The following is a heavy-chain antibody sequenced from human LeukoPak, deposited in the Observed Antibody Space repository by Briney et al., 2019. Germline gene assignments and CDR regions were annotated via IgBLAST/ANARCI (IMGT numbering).Heavy chain of an antibody. CDR3: ARDKGGSHYDILTGYYDAFDI. CDR2: INHSGST. D-gene: IGHD3-9*01. Sequence: SETLSLTCAVYGGSFSGYYWSWIRQPPGKGLEWIGEINHSGSTNYNPSLKSRVTISVDTSKNQFSLKLSSVTAADTAVYYCARDKGGSHYDILTGYYDAFDIWGQGTMATVSS. CDR1: GGSFSGYY. J-gene: IGHJ3*02. V-gene: IGHV4-34*09.